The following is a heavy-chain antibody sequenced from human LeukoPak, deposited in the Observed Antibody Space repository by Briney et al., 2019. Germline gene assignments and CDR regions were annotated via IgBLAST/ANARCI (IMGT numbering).Heavy chain of an antibody. CDR1: GGTFSSYA. CDR3: ARGPRFAIFDWLDYYYYMDV. J-gene: IGHJ6*03. CDR2: IVPMFDTT. Sequence: SVKVSCKASGGTFSSYAFTWLRQAPGQGLEWMGGIVPMFDTTNYAQRFQGRVTITADESTSTAYMELSSLRSEDTAVYYCARGPRFAIFDWLDYYYYMDVWGKGTTVTISS. D-gene: IGHD3-9*01. V-gene: IGHV1-69*01.